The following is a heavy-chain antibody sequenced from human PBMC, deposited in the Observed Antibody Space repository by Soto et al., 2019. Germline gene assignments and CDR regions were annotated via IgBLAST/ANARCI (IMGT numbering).Heavy chain of an antibody. D-gene: IGHD2-2*01. Sequence: QVQLVESGGGVVQPGRSLRLSCAASGFIFSSYGMHWVRQAPGKGLEWVAVISYDGSNKYYADSVKGRFTISSSKNTLYLQMNSLRAEDTAVYYCAKDGGNGTSAEPGANGKRGYYYGMDVWGQGTTVTVSS. CDR2: ISYDGSNK. CDR1: GFIFSSYG. J-gene: IGHJ6*02. CDR3: AKDGGNGTSAEPGANGKRGYYYGMDV. V-gene: IGHV3-30*18.